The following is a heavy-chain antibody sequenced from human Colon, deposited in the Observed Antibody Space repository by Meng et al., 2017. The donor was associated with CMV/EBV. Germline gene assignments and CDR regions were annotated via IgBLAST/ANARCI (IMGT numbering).Heavy chain of an antibody. J-gene: IGHJ4*02. CDR3: ARVDGGYCGSIGCRDPAEF. D-gene: IGHD2-2*01. CDR1: GYIFSSYG. CDR2: ISAYNLNT. Sequence: ASVTVSCKASGYIFSSYGISWVRQAPGQGLEWMGWISAYNLNTDYAQKFQGRITMTTDRSTRTAYMELTNLRSDDTAIYYCARVDGGYCGSIGCRDPAEFWGQGTEVTVSS. V-gene: IGHV1-18*01.